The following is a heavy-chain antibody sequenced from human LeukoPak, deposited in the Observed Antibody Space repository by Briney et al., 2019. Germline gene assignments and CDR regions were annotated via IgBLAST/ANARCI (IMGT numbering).Heavy chain of an antibody. CDR3: ARVVGGNYYGSETDDY. D-gene: IGHD3-10*01. J-gene: IGHJ4*02. CDR2: FDPEDGET. CDR1: GYTLTELS. V-gene: IGHV1-24*01. Sequence: ASVKVSCKVSGYTLTELSMHWVRQAPGKGLEWMGGFDPEDGETIYAQKLQGRVTMTEDTSTDTAYMELSSLRSEDTAVYYCARVVGGNYYGSETDDYWGQGTLVTVSS.